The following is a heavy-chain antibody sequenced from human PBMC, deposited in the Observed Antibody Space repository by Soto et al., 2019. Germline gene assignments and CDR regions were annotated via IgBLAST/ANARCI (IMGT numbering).Heavy chain of an antibody. V-gene: IGHV4-4*02. CDR2: IYHSGST. CDR1: GGSISSSNW. CDR3: ARDTVPRGWAPFEDA. Sequence: PSETLSLTCAVSGGSISSSNWWSWVRQPPGKGLEWIGEIYHSGSTNYNPSLKSRVTISVDKSKNQFSLKLSSVTAADTAVYYCARDTVPRGWAPFEDAWGQGTTVTVSS. J-gene: IGHJ6*02. D-gene: IGHD6-19*01.